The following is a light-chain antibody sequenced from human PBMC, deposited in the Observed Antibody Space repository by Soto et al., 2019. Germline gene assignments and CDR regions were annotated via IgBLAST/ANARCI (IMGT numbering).Light chain of an antibody. Sequence: QSALTQPPSVSGSPGQSVTISCTGTSSDVGSYNRVSWYQQPPGTAPKLMIYEVSNRPSGVPGRFSGSKSGNTASLTISGLQAEDEADYYCSLYTSSSTWVFGGGTQLTVL. V-gene: IGLV2-18*01. J-gene: IGLJ7*01. CDR3: SLYTSSSTWV. CDR2: EVS. CDR1: SSDVGSYNR.